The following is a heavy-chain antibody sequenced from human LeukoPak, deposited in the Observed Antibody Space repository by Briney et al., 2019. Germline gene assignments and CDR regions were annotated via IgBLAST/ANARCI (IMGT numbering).Heavy chain of an antibody. J-gene: IGHJ4*02. CDR3: ARGVWGPILPRQPTTFDS. CDR2: INHSGST. D-gene: IGHD1-1*01. Sequence: SETLSLTCAVYGGSFSGYYWSWIRQPPGKGLEWIGGINHSGSTNYHPSLKRRVTISVDTAKNQFSLKLSSVTAADTAVYYCARGVWGPILPRQPTTFDSWGQGTLVTVSS. V-gene: IGHV4-34*01. CDR1: GGSFSGYY.